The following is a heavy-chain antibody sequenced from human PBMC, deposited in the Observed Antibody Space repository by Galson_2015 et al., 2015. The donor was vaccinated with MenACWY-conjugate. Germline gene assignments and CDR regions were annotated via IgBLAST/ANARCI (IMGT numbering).Heavy chain of an antibody. CDR2: IWYDGTNK. Sequence: SGFAFSGYAMHWVRQPPGKGLEWVAIIWYDGTNKYYADSVKGRFTISRDNSKNTLYLQMNSLRGEDTAVYYCARDLTTCCSVYWGQGTLVTVSS. CDR3: ARDLTTCCSVY. V-gene: IGHV3-33*01. D-gene: IGHD4/OR15-4a*01. J-gene: IGHJ4*02. CDR1: GFAFSGYA.